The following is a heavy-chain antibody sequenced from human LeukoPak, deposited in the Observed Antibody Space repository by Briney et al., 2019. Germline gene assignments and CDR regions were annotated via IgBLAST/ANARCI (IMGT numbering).Heavy chain of an antibody. CDR3: AKRTCSGSTCYPLDS. D-gene: IGHD2-15*01. CDR1: GFTFSVAG. Sequence: GGSLRLSCAASGFTFSVAGMHWVRQAPGKGLEWVSAIICNGGSTYYTDSVQGRFTISRDNSKNTLYLQMNSLRAEDTGVYYCAKRTCSGSTCYPLDSWGQGTLVTVSS. J-gene: IGHJ4*02. CDR2: IICNGGST. V-gene: IGHV3-23*01.